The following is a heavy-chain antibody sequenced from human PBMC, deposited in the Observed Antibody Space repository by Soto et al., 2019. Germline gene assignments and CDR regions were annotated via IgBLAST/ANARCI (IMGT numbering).Heavy chain of an antibody. V-gene: IGHV4-59*08. CDR3: ARTGYYYYYMDV. J-gene: IGHJ6*03. D-gene: IGHD3-10*01. Sequence: SETRSLTCTVSGASISSYYWSWIRQPPGKGLEWIGYVYYSGSTNYNPSLKSRVTISVDTSKNQFSLKLSSVTAADTAVYYCARTGYYYYYMDVWGKGTTVTVSS. CDR1: GASISSYY. CDR2: VYYSGST.